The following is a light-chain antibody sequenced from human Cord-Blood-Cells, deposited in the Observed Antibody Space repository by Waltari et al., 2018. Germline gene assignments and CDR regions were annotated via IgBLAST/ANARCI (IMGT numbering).Light chain of an antibody. J-gene: IGKJ1*01. Sequence: DIVMTQSPLSLPVTSEEPASISYRSSQSLLHSNGYNYLDWYLQKPGQSPQLLIYLGSNRASGVPDRFSGSGSGTDFTLKISRVEAEDVGVYYCMQALQTPTFGQGTKVEIK. CDR3: MQALQTPT. CDR1: QSLLHSNGYNY. CDR2: LGS. V-gene: IGKV2-28*01.